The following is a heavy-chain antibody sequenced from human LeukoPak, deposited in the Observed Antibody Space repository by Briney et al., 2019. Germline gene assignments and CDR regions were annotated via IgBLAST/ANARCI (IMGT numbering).Heavy chain of an antibody. CDR3: ARKGRPRTAMVGGPFDY. Sequence: ASVKVSCKASGYTFTDYYMHWVRQAPGQGLEWMGWINPNSGVTTFAQKFQGRVTMTRDTSISTAYMEVSGLRYDDTAVYYCARKGRPRTAMVGGPFDYWGQGTLVTVSS. CDR1: GYTFTDYY. D-gene: IGHD5-18*01. V-gene: IGHV1-2*02. J-gene: IGHJ4*02. CDR2: INPNSGVT.